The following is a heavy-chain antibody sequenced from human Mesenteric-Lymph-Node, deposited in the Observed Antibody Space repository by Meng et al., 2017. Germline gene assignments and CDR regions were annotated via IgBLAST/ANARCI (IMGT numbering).Heavy chain of an antibody. CDR3: ARRLSSYNNYYSSGSEY. J-gene: IGHJ4*02. CDR2: IYPGDSDT. CDR1: GYSFASFW. V-gene: IGHV5-51*01. Sequence: GESLKISCKASGYSFASFWIGWVRQMPGKGLEWMGIIYPGDSDTRYSPSFQGQVTISVDKSSSTAYLQWSSLKAPDTAMYYCARRLSSYNNYYSSGSEYWGQGTLVTVSS. D-gene: IGHD3-22*01.